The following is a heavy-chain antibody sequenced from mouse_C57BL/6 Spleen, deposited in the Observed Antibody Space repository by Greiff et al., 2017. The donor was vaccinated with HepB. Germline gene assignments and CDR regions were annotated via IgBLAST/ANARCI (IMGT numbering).Heavy chain of an antibody. D-gene: IGHD2-4*01. CDR1: GYTFTDYY. V-gene: IGHV1-26*01. J-gene: IGHJ2*01. CDR3: ARTGGIYYDYDKGYYFDY. CDR2: INPNNGGT. Sequence: VHVKQSGPELVKPGASVKISCKASGYTFTDYYMNWVKQSHGKSLEWIGDINPNNGGTSYNQKFKGKATLTVDKSSSTAYMELRSLTSEDSAVYYCARTGGIYYDYDKGYYFDYWGQGTTLTVSS.